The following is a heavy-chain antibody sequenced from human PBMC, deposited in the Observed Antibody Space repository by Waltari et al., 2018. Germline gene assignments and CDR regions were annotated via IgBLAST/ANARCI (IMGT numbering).Heavy chain of an antibody. D-gene: IGHD3-3*01. J-gene: IGHJ3*01. CDR2: INSDGTNT. CDR1: GFSFSSSW. V-gene: IGHV3-74*01. Sequence: EVQLVESGGGLVQSGGSLRLTCEASGFSFSSSWMHWVRQGPEKGPVWISRINSDGTNTNDADSVKGRFTIARDKFADTLFLEMNRLRPDDTAVYYCAREYDFWSGYHAFDLWGQGTKVTVFS. CDR3: AREYDFWSGYHAFDL.